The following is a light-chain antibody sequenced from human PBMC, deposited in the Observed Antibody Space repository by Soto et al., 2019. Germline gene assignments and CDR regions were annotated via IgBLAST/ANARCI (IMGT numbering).Light chain of an antibody. J-gene: IGKJ1*01. CDR3: KQYGSSFRT. Sequence: EIVLTQSPGTLSLSPGDGATLSCRASQSVSSSYLAWYQQKRCQAPRLLIYGASIRATGIQDRFSGSVSGTDFPLTISTMEPEDFAEYYCKQYGSSFRTFGQGTKVEIK. V-gene: IGKV3-20*01. CDR1: QSVSSSY. CDR2: GAS.